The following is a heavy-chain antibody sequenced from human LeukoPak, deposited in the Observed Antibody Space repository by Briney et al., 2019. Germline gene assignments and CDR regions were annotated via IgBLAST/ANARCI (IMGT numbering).Heavy chain of an antibody. V-gene: IGHV4-59*08. J-gene: IGHJ5*02. D-gene: IGHD2-2*01. Sequence: SETLSLTCTVSGGSISSYYWSWIRQPPGKGLEWIGYIYYSGSTNYNPSLKSRVTISVDTSKNQFSLKLSSVTATDTAVYYCARRGYCSSTSCYEYWFDPWGQGTLVTVSS. CDR3: ARRGYCSSTSCYEYWFDP. CDR1: GGSISSYY. CDR2: IYYSGST.